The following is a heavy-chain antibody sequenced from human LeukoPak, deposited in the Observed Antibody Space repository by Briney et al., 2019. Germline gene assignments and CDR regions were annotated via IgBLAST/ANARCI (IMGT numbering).Heavy chain of an antibody. Sequence: GGSLRLSCAASGFTFSSYWMSWVRQAPGKGLEWVANIKQDGSEKYYVDSVKGRFTTSRDNAKNSLYLQMNSLRAEDTAVYYCARGRRMARYCSGGSCYFDYWGQGTLVTVSS. CDR2: IKQDGSEK. CDR1: GFTFSSYW. V-gene: IGHV3-7*03. CDR3: ARGRRMARYCSGGSCYFDY. D-gene: IGHD2-15*01. J-gene: IGHJ4*02.